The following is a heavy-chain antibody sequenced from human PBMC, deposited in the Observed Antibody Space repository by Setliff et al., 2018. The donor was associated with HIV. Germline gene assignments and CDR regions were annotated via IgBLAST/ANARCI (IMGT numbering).Heavy chain of an antibody. D-gene: IGHD3-22*01. J-gene: IGHJ4*02. CDR1: GFSISSDYY. Sequence: SETLSLTCTVSGFSISSDYYGGWIRQPPGKGLEWIGSIYHSGSTYYNPSLQSRVTMAVDTSKNQFSLKLNSVTAADTAVYYCASYYGADEPSYYFDFWGQGTQVTVSS. CDR2: IYHSGST. CDR3: ASYYGADEPSYYFDF. V-gene: IGHV4-38-2*02.